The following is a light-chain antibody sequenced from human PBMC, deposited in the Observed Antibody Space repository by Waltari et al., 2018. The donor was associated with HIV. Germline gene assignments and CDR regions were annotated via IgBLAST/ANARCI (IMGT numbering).Light chain of an antibody. CDR3: AARSDISTTWV. Sequence: QSVLSQPPSASATPGQRVTSPCPGRDSTSAFTTFSWYQQFPGAAPQLLIYHVSHRPSGVPDRFSGSKSGTSASLTISTLQSEDEALYYCAARSDISTTWVFGGGTRLTVL. J-gene: IGLJ3*02. CDR2: HVS. V-gene: IGLV1-47*01. CDR1: DSTSAFTT.